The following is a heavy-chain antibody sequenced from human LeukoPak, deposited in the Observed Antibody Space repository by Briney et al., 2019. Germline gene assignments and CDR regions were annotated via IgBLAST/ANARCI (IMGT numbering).Heavy chain of an antibody. CDR3: AKGGMGGRLGP. CDR2: ISGSGGAT. Sequence: GGSLRVSCAASGFTFSSVAMSWVRQTPGKGLEWVSDISGSGGATNYADSVRGRFTISRDNSKNMLYLQLNSLRAEDTAVYYCAKGGMGGRLGPWGQGALVTVSS. CDR1: GFTFSSVA. D-gene: IGHD1-26*01. J-gene: IGHJ5*02. V-gene: IGHV3-23*01.